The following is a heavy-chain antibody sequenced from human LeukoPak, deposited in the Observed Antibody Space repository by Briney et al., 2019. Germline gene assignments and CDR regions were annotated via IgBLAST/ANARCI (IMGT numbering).Heavy chain of an antibody. CDR1: GYTFTSYG. J-gene: IGHJ5*02. CDR2: INTNTANP. Sequence: GASVKVSCKASGYTFTSYGLNWVRQAPGQGLEWMGWINTNTANPTYAQGFTGRLVFSMDTSVSTAYLQISSLKAEDTAVYYCARDLIGNGWSIKDWFDPWGQGTLVTVSS. V-gene: IGHV7-4-1*02. CDR3: ARDLIGNGWSIKDWFDP. D-gene: IGHD6-19*01.